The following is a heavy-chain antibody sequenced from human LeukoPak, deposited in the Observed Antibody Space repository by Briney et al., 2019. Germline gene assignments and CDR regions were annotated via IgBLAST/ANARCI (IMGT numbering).Heavy chain of an antibody. CDR1: GGSISSYY. J-gene: IGHJ4*02. Sequence: PSETLSLTCTVSGGSISSYYWSWIRQPPGKGLEWIGCIYNSGITNYNPSLKSRVTISVDTSKNQFSLKLSSVTAADTAVYYCASGGGLKGLDYWGQGTLVTVSS. V-gene: IGHV4-59*08. CDR3: ASGGGLKGLDY. D-gene: IGHD2-15*01. CDR2: IYNSGIT.